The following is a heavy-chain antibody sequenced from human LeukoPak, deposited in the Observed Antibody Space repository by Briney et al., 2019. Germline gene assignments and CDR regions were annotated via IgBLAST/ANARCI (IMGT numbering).Heavy chain of an antibody. CDR2: INPNSGGT. D-gene: IGHD6-19*01. V-gene: IGHV1-2*06. CDR3: ARDLAGYSSGWYYFDY. Sequence: GASVKVSCKASGYTFIDYYIHWVRQAPGQGLERMGRINPNSGGTSYAQKLQDRVTMTRDASISTAYMELSRLRSDDTAVYYCARDLAGYSSGWYYFDYWGQGTLVTVSS. J-gene: IGHJ4*02. CDR1: GYTFIDYY.